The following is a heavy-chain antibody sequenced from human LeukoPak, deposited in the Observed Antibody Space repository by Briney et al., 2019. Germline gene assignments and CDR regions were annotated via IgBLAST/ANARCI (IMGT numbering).Heavy chain of an antibody. V-gene: IGHV3-74*01. Sequence: GGSLRLSYAASGFTFSSYWMHWVRQAPGKGLVWVSRINTEGSSTSYADSVKGRFTISRDNAKNTLYLQMNSLRAEDTAVYYCAREDDFWSGYSVWGQGTMVTVSS. J-gene: IGHJ3*01. CDR2: INTEGSST. CDR1: GFTFSSYW. D-gene: IGHD3-3*01. CDR3: AREDDFWSGYSV.